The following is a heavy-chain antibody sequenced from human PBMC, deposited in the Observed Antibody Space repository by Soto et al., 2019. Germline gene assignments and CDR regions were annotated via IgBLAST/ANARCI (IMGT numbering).Heavy chain of an antibody. CDR3: ARDFRVGYFDY. CDR1: GFTFSSYG. Sequence: PGGSLRLSCAASGFTFSSYGMHWVRQAPGKGLEWVAVIWYDGSNKYYADSVKGRFTISRDNSKNTLYLQMNSLRAEDTAVYYCARDFRVGYFDYWGQGTLVTVSS. CDR2: IWYDGSNK. V-gene: IGHV3-33*01. D-gene: IGHD2-2*01. J-gene: IGHJ4*02.